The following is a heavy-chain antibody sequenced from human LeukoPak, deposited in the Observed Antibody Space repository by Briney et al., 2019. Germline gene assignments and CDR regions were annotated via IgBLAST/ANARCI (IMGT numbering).Heavy chain of an antibody. CDR2: IYTSGST. Sequence: SETLSRTCTVSGGSISSYYWSWIRQPPGKGLEWIGYIYTSGSTNYNPSLKSRVTISVDTSKNQFSLKLSSVTAADTAVYYCARAEGYAVDVWGQGTTVTVSS. J-gene: IGHJ6*02. CDR3: ARAEGYAVDV. V-gene: IGHV4-4*09. CDR1: GGSISSYY. D-gene: IGHD2-2*01.